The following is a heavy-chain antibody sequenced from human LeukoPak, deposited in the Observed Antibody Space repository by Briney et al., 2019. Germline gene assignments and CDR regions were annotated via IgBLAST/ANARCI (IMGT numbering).Heavy chain of an antibody. Sequence: SETLSLTCAVYGGSFSGYYWSWIRQPPGKGLEWIGEINHSGSTNYNPSLTSRVTISVDPSKNQFSLNLSSVTAADTAVYYCAPPPHYYEANGYSVAWGQGTLVTVSS. CDR2: INHSGST. J-gene: IGHJ5*02. V-gene: IGHV4-34*01. CDR3: APPPHYYEANGYSVA. CDR1: GGSFSGYY. D-gene: IGHD3-22*01.